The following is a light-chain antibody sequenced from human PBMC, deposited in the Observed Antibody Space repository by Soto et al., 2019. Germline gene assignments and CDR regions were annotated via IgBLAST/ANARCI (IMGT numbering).Light chain of an antibody. CDR2: GAS. CDR3: QQYGNSPPYT. J-gene: IGKJ2*01. Sequence: EIVLTQSPGTLSLSPGERATLSCRASQSISSSYLAWYQQKPGQAPRLLLYGASSRATDIPDRFSGSGSGTDFTLTISRLEPEDFAVYYCQQYGNSPPYTFGQGTKLEIK. V-gene: IGKV3-20*01. CDR1: QSISSSY.